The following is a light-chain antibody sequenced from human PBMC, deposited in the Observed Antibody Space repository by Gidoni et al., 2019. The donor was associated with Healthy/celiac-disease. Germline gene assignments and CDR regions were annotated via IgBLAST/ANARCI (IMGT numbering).Light chain of an antibody. J-gene: IGKJ3*01. CDR1: QSISSY. CDR3: QQSYSTLFT. V-gene: IGKV1-39*01. Sequence: DSQMTQSASSLSASVGDRVTVTCRASQSISSYFKWYQQHPGKAPKLLIYAASSLQSGVPSRFSSSGAGTGFPLTISSLQPEDSATYYCQQSYSTLFTFGPGTKVDIK. CDR2: AAS.